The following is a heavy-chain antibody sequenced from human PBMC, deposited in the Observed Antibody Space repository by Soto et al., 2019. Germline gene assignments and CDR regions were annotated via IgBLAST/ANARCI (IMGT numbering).Heavy chain of an antibody. CDR2: IHYSGRT. Sequence: SETLSLTCAVSGGSITSGAYYWTWIHQHPGKGLEWIAYIHYSGRTYYNPSLKSRVTISVDTSNNQFSLKLSSVTAADTAVYYCARYYFDSSGYSNWFDPWGQGTLVTVSS. V-gene: IGHV4-31*11. J-gene: IGHJ5*02. CDR3: ARYYFDSSGYSNWFDP. CDR1: GGSITSGAYY. D-gene: IGHD3-22*01.